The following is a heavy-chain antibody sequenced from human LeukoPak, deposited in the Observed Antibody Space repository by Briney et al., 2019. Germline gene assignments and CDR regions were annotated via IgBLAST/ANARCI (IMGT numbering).Heavy chain of an antibody. CDR3: ARITSRLPPDPVDY. V-gene: IGHV3-48*02. J-gene: IGHJ4*02. CDR2: ISDMSSAI. Sequence: GGSLRLSCAASGFTFSRYSMNWVRQAPGKGLEWVSYISDMSSAIYYADSVKGRFTISRDNAKNSLYLQMNSLRDEDTAVYYCARITSRLPPDPVDYWGQGTLVTVSS. CDR1: GFTFSRYS. D-gene: IGHD1-1*01.